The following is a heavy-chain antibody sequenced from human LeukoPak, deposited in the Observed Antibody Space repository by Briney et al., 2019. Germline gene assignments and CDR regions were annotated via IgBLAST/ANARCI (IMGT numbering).Heavy chain of an antibody. J-gene: IGHJ4*02. V-gene: IGHV3-23*01. CDR3: TTISDAYSSSWYKSY. D-gene: IGHD6-13*01. Sequence: PGGSLRLSCAAPGFTFSSYAMSWVRQAPGKGLEWVSAISGSGGSTYYADSVKGRFTISRDNSKNTLYLQMNSLKTEDTAVYYCTTISDAYSSSWYKSYWGQGTLVTVSS. CDR2: ISGSGGST. CDR1: GFTFSSYA.